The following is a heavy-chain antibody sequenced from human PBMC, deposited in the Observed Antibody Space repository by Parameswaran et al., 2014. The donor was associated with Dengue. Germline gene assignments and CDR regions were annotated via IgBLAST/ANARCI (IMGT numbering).Heavy chain of an antibody. CDR2: INAGNGNT. CDR3: ARGGYCTNGVCYWEDGMDV. J-gene: IGHJ6*02. Sequence: WVRQAPGQRLEWMGWINAGNGNTKYSQKFQGRVTITRDTSASTAYMELSSLRSEDTAVYYCARGGYCTNGVCYWEDGMDVWGQGTTVTVSS. D-gene: IGHD2-8*01. V-gene: IGHV1-3*01.